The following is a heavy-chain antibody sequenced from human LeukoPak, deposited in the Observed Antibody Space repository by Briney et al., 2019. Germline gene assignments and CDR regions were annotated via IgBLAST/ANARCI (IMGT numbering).Heavy chain of an antibody. Sequence: PGGSLRLSCAASGFTFSSYSMNWVRQAPGKGLEWVSSISSSSSYIYYADSVKGRFTISRDNAKNSLYLQMNSLRAEDTAVYYCARGSGRGVTDVYYYYMDVWGKGTTVTVSS. CDR2: ISSSSSYI. CDR3: ARGSGRGVTDVYYYYMDV. CDR1: GFTFSSYS. J-gene: IGHJ6*03. D-gene: IGHD2-21*02. V-gene: IGHV3-21*01.